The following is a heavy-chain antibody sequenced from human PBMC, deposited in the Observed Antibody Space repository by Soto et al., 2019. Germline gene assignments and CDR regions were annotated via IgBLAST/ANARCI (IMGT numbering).Heavy chain of an antibody. J-gene: IGHJ4*02. V-gene: IGHV1-18*01. Sequence: ASVKVSCKASGYTFTSYGISWVRQAPGEGLEWMGWISAYNGNTNYAQKLQGRVTMTTDTSTSTASMELRSLRSDDTAVYYCGRVELRAVAGTDAYWGQGTLVTVSS. CDR1: GYTFTSYG. D-gene: IGHD6-19*01. CDR3: GRVELRAVAGTDAY. CDR2: ISAYNGNT.